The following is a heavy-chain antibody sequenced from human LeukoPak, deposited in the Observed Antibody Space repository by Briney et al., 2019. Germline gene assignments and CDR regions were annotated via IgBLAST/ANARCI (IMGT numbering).Heavy chain of an antibody. CDR2: IGGCGCGT. V-gene: IGHV3-23*01. CDR3: AKTREDFRGRAKGGMDV. Sequence: GGALRLSCAASGFTFSSYAMKWVRQTSGKGLEGVSVIGGCGCGTFYADSVKGRFNFSRHNSKHTVYLPVNSPRGEDTDVAYWAKTREDFRGRAKGGMDVWGKGTTVTVSS. D-gene: IGHD3-3*01. CDR1: GFTFSSYA. J-gene: IGHJ6*04.